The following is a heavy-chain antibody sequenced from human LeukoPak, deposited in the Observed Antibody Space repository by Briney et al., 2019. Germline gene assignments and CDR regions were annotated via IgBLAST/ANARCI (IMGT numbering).Heavy chain of an antibody. CDR1: GGSINAYY. CDR3: ARLYADITIAVAGEFDY. V-gene: IGHV4-38-2*02. J-gene: IGHJ4*02. Sequence: KSSETLSLTCNVSGGSINAYYWGWIRQPPGKGLEWIGSIYHSGSTYYNPSLKSRVTISVDTSKNQFSLKLSSVTAADTAVYYCARLYADITIAVAGEFDYWGQGTLVTVSS. CDR2: IYHSGST. D-gene: IGHD6-19*01.